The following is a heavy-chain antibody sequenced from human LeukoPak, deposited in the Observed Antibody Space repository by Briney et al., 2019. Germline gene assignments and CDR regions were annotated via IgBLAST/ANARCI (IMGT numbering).Heavy chain of an antibody. J-gene: IGHJ6*02. Sequence: ASVKVSCKASGYTFTSYDINWVRQATGQGLEWMGWMNPNSGNTGYAQKFQGRVTMTGNTSISTAYMELSSLRSEDTAVYYCARTYYYGSGSYFHYYGMDVWGQGTTVTVSS. CDR1: GYTFTSYD. D-gene: IGHD3-10*01. CDR3: ARTYYYGSGSYFHYYGMDV. V-gene: IGHV1-8*01. CDR2: MNPNSGNT.